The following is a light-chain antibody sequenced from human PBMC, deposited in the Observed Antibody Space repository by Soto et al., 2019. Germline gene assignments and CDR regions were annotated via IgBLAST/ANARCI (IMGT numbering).Light chain of an antibody. CDR1: QSLSSSY. J-gene: IGKJ1*01. Sequence: EIVLTQSPGTPSLSPGERATLSCRASQSLSSSYLAWYQQKPGQAPRILIYAASTRAPGIPDRFSGSGSGTDFTLTISRLEPEDFAVYYCQQYDTSPRTFGQGTKVEI. CDR2: AAS. V-gene: IGKV3-20*01. CDR3: QQYDTSPRT.